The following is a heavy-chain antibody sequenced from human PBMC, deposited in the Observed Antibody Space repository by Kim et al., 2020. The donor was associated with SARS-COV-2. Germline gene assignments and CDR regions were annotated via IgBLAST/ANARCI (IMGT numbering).Heavy chain of an antibody. Sequence: SETLSLTCTVSGYSISSGYYWGWIRQPPGKGLEWIGSIYHSGSTYYNPSLKSRVTISVDTSKNQFSLKLSSVTAADTAVYYCARDTYYYGSGSGWFDPWGQGTLVTVSS. CDR3: ARDTYYYGSGSGWFDP. CDR2: IYHSGST. J-gene: IGHJ5*02. D-gene: IGHD3-10*01. CDR1: GYSISSGYY. V-gene: IGHV4-38-2*02.